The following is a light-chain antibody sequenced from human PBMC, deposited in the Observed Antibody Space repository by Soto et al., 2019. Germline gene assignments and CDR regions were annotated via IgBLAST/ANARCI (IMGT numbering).Light chain of an antibody. Sequence: EVVLTQSPGTLSLPPGERATLSCRASQSVRSSYLAWYQQKPAQAPRLLIYGASSRATGIPDRFSGSGSETDFTLTISRLEPEDSAVYYCQQYGGSPPKLTFGGGTKVEIK. CDR3: QQYGGSPPKLT. V-gene: IGKV3-20*01. CDR1: QSVRSSY. J-gene: IGKJ4*01. CDR2: GAS.